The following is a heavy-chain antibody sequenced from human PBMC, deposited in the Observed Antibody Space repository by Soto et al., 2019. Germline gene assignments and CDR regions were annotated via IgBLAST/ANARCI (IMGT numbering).Heavy chain of an antibody. CDR2: IYYSGST. Sequence: SETLSLTCTVSGGSISSYYWSWIRQPPGKGLEWIGYIYYSGSTNYNPSLKSRVTISVDTSKNQFSLKLSSVTAADTAVYYCARGDYNWNYEFDYWGQGTLVTVSS. D-gene: IGHD1-7*01. CDR1: GGSISSYY. V-gene: IGHV4-59*01. CDR3: ARGDYNWNYEFDY. J-gene: IGHJ4*02.